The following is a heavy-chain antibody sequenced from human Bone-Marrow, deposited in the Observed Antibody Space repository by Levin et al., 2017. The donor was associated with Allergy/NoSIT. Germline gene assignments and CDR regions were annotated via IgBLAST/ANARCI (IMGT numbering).Heavy chain of an antibody. V-gene: IGHV1-8*01. CDR2: INPKSGKT. D-gene: IGHD2-15*01. CDR3: ARGDCGGGSCYYD. CDR1: GYIFSNYE. J-gene: IGHJ4*02. Sequence: GASVKVSCKASGYIFSNYEINWVRQATGQGLEWMGWINPKSGKTGYAEKFQGRVTVTRDTSIDTAYMELSSLRFEDTAVYYCARGDCGGGSCYYDWGQGTLVTVSS.